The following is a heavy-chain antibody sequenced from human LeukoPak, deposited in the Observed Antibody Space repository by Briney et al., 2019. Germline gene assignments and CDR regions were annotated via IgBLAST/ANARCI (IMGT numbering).Heavy chain of an antibody. CDR2: VNPNSGGT. J-gene: IGHJ2*01. CDR1: GYTFTGYY. V-gene: IGHV1-2*02. CDR3: ARDLPSYGSPRTFWYFDL. D-gene: IGHD3-16*01. Sequence: ASVKVSCKASGYTFTGYYMHWVRQTPGQGIEWMGWVNPNSGGTNYAQKFQGRVTMTRDTSISTAHMELSRLRSDDTAVYYCARDLPSYGSPRTFWYFDLWGRGTLVTVSS.